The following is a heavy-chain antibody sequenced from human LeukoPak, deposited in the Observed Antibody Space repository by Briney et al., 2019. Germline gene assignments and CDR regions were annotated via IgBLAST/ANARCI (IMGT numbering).Heavy chain of an antibody. V-gene: IGHV3-21*01. CDR3: ARADSPSPHYDFWSGYYTGLDYFGY. CDR1: GFTFSSYS. CDR2: ISSSSSYI. J-gene: IGHJ4*02. D-gene: IGHD3-3*01. Sequence: GGSLRLSCAASGFTFSSYSMNWVRQAPGKGLEWVSSISSSSSYIYYADSVKGRFTISRDNAKNSLYLQMNSLRAEDTAVYYCARADSPSPHYDFWSGYYTGLDYFGYWGQGTLVTVSS.